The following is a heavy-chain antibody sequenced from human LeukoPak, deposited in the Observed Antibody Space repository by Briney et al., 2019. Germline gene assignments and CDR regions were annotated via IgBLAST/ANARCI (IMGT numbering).Heavy chain of an antibody. D-gene: IGHD3-16*01. CDR3: ARDRRGVMNYFDY. CDR1: GYTFTGYY. J-gene: IGHJ4*02. CDR2: INPNSGGT. Sequence: AASVKVSCKASGYTFTGYYMHWVRQAPGQGLEWMGRINPNSGGTNYAQKFQGRVTMTRDTSTSTAYMELSRLRSDDTAVYYCARDRRGVMNYFDYWGQGTLVTVSS. V-gene: IGHV1-2*06.